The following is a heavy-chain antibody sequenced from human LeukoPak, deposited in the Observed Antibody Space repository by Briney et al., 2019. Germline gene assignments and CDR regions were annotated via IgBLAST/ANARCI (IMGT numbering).Heavy chain of an antibody. Sequence: SETLSLTCTVSGGSISSSSYYWGWIRQPPGKGLEWIGSIYYSGSTYYNPSLKSRVTISVDTSKNQFSLRLSSVTAADTAVYYCARDLDYGDYYYGMDVWGQGTTVTVSS. V-gene: IGHV4-39*07. CDR3: ARDLDYGDYYYGMDV. CDR1: GGSISSSSYY. J-gene: IGHJ6*02. D-gene: IGHD4-17*01. CDR2: IYYSGST.